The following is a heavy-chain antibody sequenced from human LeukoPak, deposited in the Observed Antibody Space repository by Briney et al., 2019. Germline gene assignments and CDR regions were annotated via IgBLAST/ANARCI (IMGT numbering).Heavy chain of an antibody. V-gene: IGHV5-51*01. J-gene: IGHJ6*04. CDR1: GYSFTSYW. D-gene: IGHD3-10*01. Sequence: GESLKISCKGSGYSFTSYWIGWVRQMTGKGLEWMGIIYPGDSDTRYSPSFQGQVTISADKSISTAYLQWSSLKASDTAMYYCARLGYGSRSYYTMDVWGKGTTVTVSS. CDR2: IYPGDSDT. CDR3: ARLGYGSRSYYTMDV.